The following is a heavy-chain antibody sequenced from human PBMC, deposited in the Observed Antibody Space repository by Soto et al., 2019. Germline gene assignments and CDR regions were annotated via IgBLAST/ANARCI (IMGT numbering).Heavy chain of an antibody. V-gene: IGHV3-74*01. J-gene: IGHJ5*02. CDR1: GFTFSDYW. CDR2: IDSDGSST. CDR3: AKSNWFDP. Sequence: EVQLVESGGGLVQPGGSLRLSCAASGFTFSDYWMNWVRQAPGKGLVWVSRIDSDGSSTSYADSVKGRFTISRDNAKNTLYLQMNGLRAEDTAVYYFAKSNWFDPWGQGTLVTVSS.